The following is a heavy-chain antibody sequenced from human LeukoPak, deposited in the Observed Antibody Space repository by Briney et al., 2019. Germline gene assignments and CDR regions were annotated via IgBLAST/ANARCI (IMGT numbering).Heavy chain of an antibody. Sequence: PSETLSLTCTVSGGSISSYYWSWIRQPPGKGLEWIGYIYYSGSTNYNPSLKSRVTISVDTSKNQFSLKLSSVTAADTAVYYCAGVGVPRGYSYGQLGYWGQGTLVTVSS. CDR2: IYYSGST. D-gene: IGHD5-18*01. J-gene: IGHJ4*02. CDR1: GGSISSYY. CDR3: AGVGVPRGYSYGQLGY. V-gene: IGHV4-59*01.